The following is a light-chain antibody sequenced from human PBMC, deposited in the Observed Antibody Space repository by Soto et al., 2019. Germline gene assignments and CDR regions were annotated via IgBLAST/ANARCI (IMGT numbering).Light chain of an antibody. CDR1: QSVSSSY. CDR2: AAS. Sequence: EIVLTQSPGTLSLSPGERATLSCRASQSVSSSYLAWYQHRPGQAPRLLIYAASTRATGIPDRFSGSGSGADFTLTISRLEPEDFALYYCQQYGSSHHTFGQGTRLEIK. V-gene: IGKV3-20*01. CDR3: QQYGSSHHT. J-gene: IGKJ5*01.